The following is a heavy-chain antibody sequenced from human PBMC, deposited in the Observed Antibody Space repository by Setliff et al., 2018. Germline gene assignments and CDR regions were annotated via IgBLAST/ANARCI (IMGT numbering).Heavy chain of an antibody. CDR2: ICGGCSDR. V-gene: IGHV3-21*01. Sequence: PGGSLRLSCAASGFSFSNHNMNWFRQIPGKGLEWVSAICGGCSDRHYADSVKGRFTISRDNSKNTLYLQMDSLRAEDTAVYYCASAHYYSGYIEYFQYWGQGTLVTVSS. CDR1: GFSFSNHN. J-gene: IGHJ1*01. D-gene: IGHD5-12*01. CDR3: ASAHYYSGYIEYFQY.